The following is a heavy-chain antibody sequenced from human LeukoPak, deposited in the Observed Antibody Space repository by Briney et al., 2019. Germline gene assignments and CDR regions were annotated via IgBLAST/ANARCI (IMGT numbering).Heavy chain of an antibody. CDR3: ARVRDYGGNTDAFDI. J-gene: IGHJ3*02. CDR2: INPSGGSP. D-gene: IGHD4-23*01. CDR1: GYSFISYY. V-gene: IGHV1-46*01. Sequence: ASVKVSCKASGYSFISYYIHWVRQAPGQGLEWVGIINPSGGSPSSAQKFQGRVTMTRDTSTSTVYMELSSLRSEDTAMYYCARVRDYGGNTDAFDIWGQGTMVTVSS.